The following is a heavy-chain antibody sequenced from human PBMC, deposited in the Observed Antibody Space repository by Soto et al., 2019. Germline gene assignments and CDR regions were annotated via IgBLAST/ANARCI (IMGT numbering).Heavy chain of an antibody. J-gene: IGHJ5*02. D-gene: IGHD2-15*01. V-gene: IGHV3-23*01. CDR2: IGGGGTT. CDR1: GFTFRDYG. CDR3: AKNLATGGKVGFDP. Sequence: DVQLLESGGDLVQPGGSLRLSCGASGFTFRDYGMSWVRQAPGKGLEWVSAIGGGGTTYYADSVKGRFTISRDNSRNTLYLQMNSLRAEVTAVYYSAKNLATGGKVGFDPCGQGTLVTVSS.